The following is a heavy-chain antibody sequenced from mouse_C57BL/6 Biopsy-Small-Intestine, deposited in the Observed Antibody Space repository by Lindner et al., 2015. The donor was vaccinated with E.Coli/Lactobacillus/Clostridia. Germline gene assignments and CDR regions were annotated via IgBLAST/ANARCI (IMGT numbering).Heavy chain of an antibody. J-gene: IGHJ2*01. D-gene: IGHD2-1*01. CDR3: ASYDNYVYYFDY. CDR1: GYTFTDYN. Sequence: EVQLQESGPELVKPGASVKMSCKASGYTFTDYNMHWVKQSHGKSLEWIGYINPNNGGTSYNQKFKGKATLTVNKSSSTAYMELRSLTSEDSAVYYCASYDNYVYYFDYWGQGTTLTVSS. V-gene: IGHV1-22*01. CDR2: INPNNGGT.